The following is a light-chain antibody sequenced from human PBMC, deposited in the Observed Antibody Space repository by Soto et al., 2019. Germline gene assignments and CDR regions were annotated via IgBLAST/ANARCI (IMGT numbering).Light chain of an antibody. CDR2: GAS. J-gene: IGKJ4*01. Sequence: EIVLTQSPGPLSLSPGERATLSCRASQSVSSSYLAWYQQKPGQSPRLRIYGASSRATGIPDRFSGSGSGTGFTLTISRLEPEDFGVYYCQQHGSSPFCFGGGTKAEFK. CDR1: QSVSSSY. CDR3: QQHGSSPFC. V-gene: IGKV3-20*01.